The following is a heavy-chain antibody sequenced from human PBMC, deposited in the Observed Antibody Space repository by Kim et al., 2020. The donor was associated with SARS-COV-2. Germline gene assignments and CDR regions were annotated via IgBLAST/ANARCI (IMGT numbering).Heavy chain of an antibody. Sequence: SETLSLTCAVYGGSFSGYYWSWIRQPPGKGLEWIGEINHSGSTNYNPSLKSRVTISVDTSKNQFSLKLSSVTAADTAVYYCARGQVKSIAVAGTNFDYWG. J-gene: IGHJ4*01. CDR2: INHSGST. CDR3: ARGQVKSIAVAGTNFDY. D-gene: IGHD6-19*01. V-gene: IGHV4-34*01. CDR1: GGSFSGYY.